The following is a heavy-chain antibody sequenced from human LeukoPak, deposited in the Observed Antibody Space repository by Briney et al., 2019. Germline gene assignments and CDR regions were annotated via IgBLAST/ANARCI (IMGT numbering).Heavy chain of an antibody. D-gene: IGHD6-19*01. J-gene: IGHJ4*02. Sequence: QPGGSLRLSCAASGFTFDDYAMHWVRQAPGKGLEWVSGISWNSGSIGYADSVKGRFTISRDNAKNSLYLQMNSLRAEDTALYYCAKDTHSSGWYYFDYWGQGTLVTVSS. V-gene: IGHV3-9*01. CDR3: AKDTHSSGWYYFDY. CDR2: ISWNSGSI. CDR1: GFTFDDYA.